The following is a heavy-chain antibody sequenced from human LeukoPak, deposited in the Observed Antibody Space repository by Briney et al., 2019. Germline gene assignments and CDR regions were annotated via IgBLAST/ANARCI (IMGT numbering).Heavy chain of an antibody. Sequence: VSVKVSCKASGYTFTSYYMHWVRQAPGQGLEWMGWISAYNGNTNYAQKLQGRVTMTTDTSTSTAYMELRSLRSDDTAVYYCARGICGGDCYCDYWGQGTLVTVSS. CDR3: ARGICGGDCYCDY. CDR2: ISAYNGNT. D-gene: IGHD2-21*02. CDR1: GYTFTSYY. J-gene: IGHJ4*02. V-gene: IGHV1-18*04.